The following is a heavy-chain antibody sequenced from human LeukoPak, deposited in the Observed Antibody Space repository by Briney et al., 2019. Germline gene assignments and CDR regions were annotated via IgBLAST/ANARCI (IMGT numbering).Heavy chain of an antibody. CDR2: ISSSSSYI. CDR1: GFTFSSYS. J-gene: IGHJ4*02. D-gene: IGHD3-10*01. Sequence: GGSLRLSCAASGFTFSSYSMNWVRQAPGKGLEWVSSISSSSSYIYYADSVKGRFTISRDNAKNSLYLQMNSLRAEDTAVYYCAKCGYGSGSAEIDYWGQGTLVTVSS. CDR3: AKCGYGSGSAEIDY. V-gene: IGHV3-21*04.